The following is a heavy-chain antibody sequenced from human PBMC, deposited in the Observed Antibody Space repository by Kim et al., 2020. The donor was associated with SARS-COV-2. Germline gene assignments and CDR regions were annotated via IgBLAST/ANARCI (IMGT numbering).Heavy chain of an antibody. Sequence: GGSLRLSCAASGFTFSSYGMHWVRQAPGKGLEWVAVIWYDGSNKYYADSVKGRFTISRDNSKNTLYLQMNSLRAEETALYYCASNLGPGGYYYYGMDVWGQGTTVTVSS. CDR1: GFTFSSYG. V-gene: IGHV3-33*08. J-gene: IGHJ6*02. CDR2: IWYDGSNK. D-gene: IGHD7-27*01. CDR3: ASNLGPGGYYYYGMDV.